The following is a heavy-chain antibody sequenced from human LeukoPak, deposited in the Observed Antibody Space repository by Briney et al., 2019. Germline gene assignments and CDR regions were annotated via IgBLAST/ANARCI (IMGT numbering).Heavy chain of an antibody. CDR3: ARKTRITIFGVVISALFDP. D-gene: IGHD3-3*01. CDR2: INHSGST. Sequence: PSETLSLTCAVSGGSISSGGYSWSWIRQPPGKGLEWIGEINHSGSTNYNPSLKSRVTISVDTSKNQFSLKLSSVTAADTAVYYCARKTRITIFGVVISALFDPWGQGTLVTVSS. J-gene: IGHJ5*02. CDR1: GGSISSGGYS. V-gene: IGHV4-30-2*01.